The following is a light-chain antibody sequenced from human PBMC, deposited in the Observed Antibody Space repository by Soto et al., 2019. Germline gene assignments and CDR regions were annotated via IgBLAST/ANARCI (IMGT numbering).Light chain of an antibody. V-gene: IGKV3-11*01. CDR2: DAS. Sequence: MVMNQSPASLSVSPEEGATLSCRASQTVRSNVAWYQQKPGQAPRLLIYDASNRVTGIPARFSGSGSGTDFTLTISSLEPEDFAVYYCQQRSNWPRTFGQGTKVDNK. CDR1: QTVRSN. CDR3: QQRSNWPRT. J-gene: IGKJ1*01.